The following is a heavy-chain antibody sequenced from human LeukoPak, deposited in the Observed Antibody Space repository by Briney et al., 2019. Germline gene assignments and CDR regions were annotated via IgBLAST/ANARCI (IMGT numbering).Heavy chain of an antibody. CDR2: IYYSGST. D-gene: IGHD6-19*01. V-gene: IGHV4-59*08. CDR1: GGSISSYY. Sequence: SETLSLTCTVSGGSISSYYWSWIRQAPGKGLEWIGYIYYSGSTNYNPSLKSRVTISVDTSKNQFSLKLSSVTAADTAVYYCARSAYSSGWHDYWGQGTLVTVSS. J-gene: IGHJ4*02. CDR3: ARSAYSSGWHDY.